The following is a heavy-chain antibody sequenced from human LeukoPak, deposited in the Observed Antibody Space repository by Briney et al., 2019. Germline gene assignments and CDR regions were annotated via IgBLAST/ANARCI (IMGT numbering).Heavy chain of an antibody. CDR1: GYTFTGNY. CDR2: INPHNGDT. J-gene: IGHJ4*02. Sequence: GASVRVSCKASGYTFTGNYIHWVRQAPGQGLEWMSWINPHNGDTNYAQTFQGRVTLTSDTSITTAYMELTRLTSDDTAVYYCARDFPSIFGGVIVYFDYWGQGSLVTVSS. V-gene: IGHV1-2*02. CDR3: ARDFPSIFGGVIVYFDY. D-gene: IGHD3-16*02.